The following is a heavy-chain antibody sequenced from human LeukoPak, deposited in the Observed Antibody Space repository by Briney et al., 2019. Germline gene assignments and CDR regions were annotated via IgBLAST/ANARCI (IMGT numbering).Heavy chain of an antibody. CDR2: ISAGGNS. CDR1: GFIFSGYE. D-gene: IGHD6-19*01. J-gene: IGHJ4*02. CDR3: ATKVAGTSHFSH. V-gene: IGHV3-48*03. Sequence: GGSLRLSCAASGFIFSGYEMNWVRQAPGKGLEWVSSISAGGNSMYAASVRGRFTISRDNAKNSLYLQMNSLRAEDRAVYYCATKVAGTSHFSHWGQGTLVTVSS.